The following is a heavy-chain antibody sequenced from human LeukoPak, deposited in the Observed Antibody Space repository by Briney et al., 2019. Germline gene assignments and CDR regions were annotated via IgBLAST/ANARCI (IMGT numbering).Heavy chain of an antibody. CDR3: ASVGNGGAAAGSLDAFDI. D-gene: IGHD6-13*01. J-gene: IGHJ3*02. V-gene: IGHV3-11*04. CDR1: GFTFSDYY. Sequence: GGSLRLSCAASGFTFSDYYMSWIRQAPGKGLEWVSYISSSGSTIYYADSVKGRFTISRDNAKNSLYLQMNSLRAGDTAVYYCASVGNGGAAAGSLDAFDIWGQGTMVTVSS. CDR2: ISSSGSTI.